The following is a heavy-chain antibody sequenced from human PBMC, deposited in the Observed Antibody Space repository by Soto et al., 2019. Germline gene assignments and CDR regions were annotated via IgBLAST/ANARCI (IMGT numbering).Heavy chain of an antibody. CDR1: GFTFSSYG. V-gene: IGHV3-33*01. CDR2: IWYDGSNK. Sequence: QVQLVESGGGVVQPGRSLRLSCAASGFTFSSYGMHWVRQAPGKGLEWVAVIWYDGSNKYYADSVKGRFTISRDNSKNTLYLQMNSLRAEDTAVYYCARKDPDWSEYQNYYYYGMDVWGQGTTVTVS. CDR3: ARKDPDWSEYQNYYYYGMDV. D-gene: IGHD3-3*01. J-gene: IGHJ6*02.